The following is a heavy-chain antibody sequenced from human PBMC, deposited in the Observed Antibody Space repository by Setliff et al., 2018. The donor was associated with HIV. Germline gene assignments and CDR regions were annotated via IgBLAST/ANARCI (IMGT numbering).Heavy chain of an antibody. Sequence: ASVKVSCKASGYTFTSYYIHWVRQAPGQGLEWMGIINASGGSTTYAQKLQGRVTMTRETSTSTVYMELRSLRPEDTAVYYCARDKYSSSENFDFWGQGTLVTVSS. CDR3: ARDKYSSSENFDF. D-gene: IGHD6-6*01. CDR1: GYTFTSYY. J-gene: IGHJ4*02. CDR2: INASGGST. V-gene: IGHV1-46*04.